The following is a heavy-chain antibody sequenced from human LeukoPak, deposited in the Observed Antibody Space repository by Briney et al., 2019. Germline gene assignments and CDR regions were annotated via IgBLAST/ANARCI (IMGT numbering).Heavy chain of an antibody. CDR2: IKYDGTHK. V-gene: IGHV3-7*01. CDR3: ASSHDSSGND. D-gene: IGHD3-22*01. CDR1: GFSFSSYW. Sequence: GGSLRLSCVASGFSFSSYWMAGVRQAPGKGLEWVANIKYDGTHKFYADSVKGRFTISRDNAKNSLFLEMNGLRADDTAVYFCASSHDSSGNDWGQGTLVTVSS. J-gene: IGHJ4*02.